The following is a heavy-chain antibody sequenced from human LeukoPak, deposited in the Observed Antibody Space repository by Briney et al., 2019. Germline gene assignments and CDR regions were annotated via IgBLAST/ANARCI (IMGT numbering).Heavy chain of an antibody. Sequence: PGGSLRLSCAASGFTFSSYAMHWVRQAPGKGLEWVAVISYDGSNKYYADSVKGRFTISRDNSKNTLYLQMNSLRAEDTAVYYCARALGYYDFWSGWSYWGQGTLVTVSS. CDR1: GFTFSSYA. CDR2: ISYDGSNK. D-gene: IGHD3-3*01. V-gene: IGHV3-30-3*01. J-gene: IGHJ4*02. CDR3: ARALGYYDFWSGWSY.